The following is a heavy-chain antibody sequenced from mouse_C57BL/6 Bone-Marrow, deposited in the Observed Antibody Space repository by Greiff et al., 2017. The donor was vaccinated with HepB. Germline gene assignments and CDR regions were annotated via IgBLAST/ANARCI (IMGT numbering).Heavy chain of an antibody. D-gene: IGHD2-2*01. CDR3: AREWLRYDYFDY. J-gene: IGHJ2*01. Sequence: EVQVVESGGGLVKPGGSLKLSCAASGFTFSSYAMSWVRQTPAKRLEWVATISDGGSYTYYPDNVKGRFTISRDNAKNNLYLQMSHLKSEDTAMYYCAREWLRYDYFDYWGQGTTLTVSS. V-gene: IGHV5-4*01. CDR2: ISDGGSYT. CDR1: GFTFSSYA.